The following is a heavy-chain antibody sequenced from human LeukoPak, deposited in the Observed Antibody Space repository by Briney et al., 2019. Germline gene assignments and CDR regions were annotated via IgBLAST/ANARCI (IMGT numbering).Heavy chain of an antibody. J-gene: IGHJ6*02. CDR1: GFTFSTYS. CDR3: ARDGGGYGSSYGMDV. V-gene: IGHV3-30*04. D-gene: IGHD2-15*01. Sequence: GGSLRLSCTASGFTFSTYSMNWVRQAPGKGLEWVAVISYDGSNKYYADSVKGRFTISRDNSKNTLYLQMNSLRAEDTAVYYCARDGGGYGSSYGMDVWGQGTTVTVSS. CDR2: ISYDGSNK.